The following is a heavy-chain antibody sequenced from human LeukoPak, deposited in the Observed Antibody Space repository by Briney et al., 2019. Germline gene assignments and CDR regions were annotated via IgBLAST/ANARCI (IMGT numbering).Heavy chain of an antibody. CDR1: GDSISNYY. Sequence: SETLSLTCTVSGDSISNYYWSWIRQPPGKGLECIGYIYYSGSTNSNPSLKRRVIISVDTSKNQFSLKLNSVTAADTAVYYCARLPRGTQPPEYFQRWGQGTLVTVSS. D-gene: IGHD1-1*01. J-gene: IGHJ1*01. V-gene: IGHV4-59*08. CDR3: ARLPRGTQPPEYFQR. CDR2: IYYSGST.